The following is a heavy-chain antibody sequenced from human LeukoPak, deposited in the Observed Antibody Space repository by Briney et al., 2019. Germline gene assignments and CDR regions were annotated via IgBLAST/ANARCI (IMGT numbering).Heavy chain of an antibody. Sequence: PSQTLSLTCTVSGGSISSGSYYWSWIRQHPGKGLEWIGYIYYSGSTYYNPSLKSRVTILVDTSKNQFSLKLSSVTAADTAVYYCARLSLATSFDYWGQGTLVTVSS. D-gene: IGHD5-12*01. CDR1: GGSISSGSYY. CDR3: ARLSLATSFDY. CDR2: IYYSGST. J-gene: IGHJ4*02. V-gene: IGHV4-31*03.